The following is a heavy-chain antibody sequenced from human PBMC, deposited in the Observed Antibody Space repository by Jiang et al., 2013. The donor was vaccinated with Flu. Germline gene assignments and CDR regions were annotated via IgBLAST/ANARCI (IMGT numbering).Heavy chain of an antibody. D-gene: IGHD6-13*01. J-gene: IGHJ5*02. CDR3: ARSSIAAPYNWFDP. CDR1: GGSISSYY. CDR2: IYYSGST. Sequence: SLTCTVSGGSISSYYWSWIRQPPGKGLEWIGYIYYSGSTNYNPSLKSRVTISVDTSKNQFSLKLSSVTAADTAVYYCARSSIAAPYNWFDPWGQGTLVTVSS. V-gene: IGHV4-59*08.